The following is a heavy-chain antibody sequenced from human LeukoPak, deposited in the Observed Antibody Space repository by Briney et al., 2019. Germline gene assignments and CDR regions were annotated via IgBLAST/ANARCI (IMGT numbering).Heavy chain of an antibody. V-gene: IGHV3-33*05. J-gene: IGHJ6*03. CDR1: GFTFISYG. CDR2: ISYDGSNK. Sequence: GGSLRLSCAASGFTFISYGMHWVRQAPGKGLEWVAVISYDGSNKYYADSVKGRFTISRDNSKNTLYLQMNSLRAEDTAVYYCARDLDYYYYMDVWGKGTTVTISS. CDR3: ARDLDYYYYMDV.